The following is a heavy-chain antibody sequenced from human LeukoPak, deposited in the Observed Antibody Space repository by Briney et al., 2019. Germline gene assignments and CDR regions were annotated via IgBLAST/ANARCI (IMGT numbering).Heavy chain of an antibody. V-gene: IGHV4-31*03. D-gene: IGHD3-3*01. CDR3: AIFFWSGFSYYFDY. CDR1: GGSISSGAYY. CDR2: IYYSGNT. Sequence: PSETLSLTCTVSGGSISSGAYYWSWIRQHPGKGLEWIGYIYYSGNTYYNPSLKSRVPISVDTSQNQFSLKLSSVTAADTAVYYCAIFFWSGFSYYFDYWGQGTLVTVSS. J-gene: IGHJ4*02.